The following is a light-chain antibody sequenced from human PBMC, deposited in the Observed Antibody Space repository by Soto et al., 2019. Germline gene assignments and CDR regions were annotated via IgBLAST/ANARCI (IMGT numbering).Light chain of an antibody. CDR3: GAWDSGMSGYV. J-gene: IGLJ1*01. CDR1: NSNIGNTY. CDR2: GNN. Sequence: QSVLTQPPSVSAAPGQKVTISCSGSNSNIGNTYVSWYQQLPGTAPKLLIYGNNKRPPGIPDRFSGSKSGTSATLGITGLQTGDEADYYCGAWDSGMSGYVFGTGTKVTVL. V-gene: IGLV1-51*02.